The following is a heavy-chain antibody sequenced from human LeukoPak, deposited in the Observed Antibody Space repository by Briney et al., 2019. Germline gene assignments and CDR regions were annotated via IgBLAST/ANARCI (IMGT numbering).Heavy chain of an antibody. CDR1: GFTFSSYS. CDR2: ISSSSSTI. Sequence: GGSLRLSCAASGFTFSSYSMNWVRQAPGKGLEWVSYISSSSSTIYYADSVKGRFTISRDNAKNSLYLQMNSLRAEDTAVYYCARDGGYSSSRIDYYMDVWGKGTTVTVSS. V-gene: IGHV3-48*01. D-gene: IGHD6-13*01. J-gene: IGHJ6*03. CDR3: ARDGGYSSSRIDYYMDV.